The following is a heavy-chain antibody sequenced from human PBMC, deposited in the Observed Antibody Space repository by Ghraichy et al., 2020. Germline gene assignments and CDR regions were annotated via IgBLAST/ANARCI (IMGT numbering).Heavy chain of an antibody. Sequence: GESLNISCKGSGYSFTSYWIGWVRQMPGKGLEWMGNIYPGGSESRYSPSFQGQVTISADKSIFTAYLQWSSLKASDTAMYYCARRDSGTYYGRSIDYWGQGTLVTVSS. CDR2: IYPGGSES. J-gene: IGHJ4*02. V-gene: IGHV5-51*01. CDR1: GYSFTSYW. D-gene: IGHD1-26*01. CDR3: ARRDSGTYYGRSIDY.